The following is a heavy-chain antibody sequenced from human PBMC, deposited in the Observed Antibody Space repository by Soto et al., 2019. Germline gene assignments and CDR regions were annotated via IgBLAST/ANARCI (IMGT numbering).Heavy chain of an antibody. D-gene: IGHD3-10*01. CDR3: SRGPRGYVYYHGMDF. Sequence: SETLSLTCTVSGGSISSYYCSWIRQSAGKGLEWIGRIDTSGTTNYNPSPRSRVTMSVDVSKNQFSLNLSSVTAADTAVYFCSRGPRGYVYYHGMDFWGQGTTVTVSS. CDR2: IDTSGTT. J-gene: IGHJ6*02. V-gene: IGHV4-4*07. CDR1: GGSISSYY.